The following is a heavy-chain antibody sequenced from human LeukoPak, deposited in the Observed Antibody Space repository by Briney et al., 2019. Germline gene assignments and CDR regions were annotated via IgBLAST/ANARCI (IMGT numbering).Heavy chain of an antibody. CDR1: GGSVSSGDYY. Sequence: ETLSLTCTVSGGSVSSGDYYWNWVRQAPGKGLEWVSYISSSSSTIYYADSVKGRFTISRDNARNSLYLQMNSLRDEDTAVFYCARAQRIGSYYWFDPWGQGTLVTVSS. J-gene: IGHJ5*02. CDR3: ARAQRIGSYYWFDP. D-gene: IGHD1-26*01. V-gene: IGHV3-48*02. CDR2: ISSSSSTI.